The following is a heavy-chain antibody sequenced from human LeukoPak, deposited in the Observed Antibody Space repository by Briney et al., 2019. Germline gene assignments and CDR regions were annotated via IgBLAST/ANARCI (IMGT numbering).Heavy chain of an antibody. CDR3: ARGAQDCSSTSCLDDAFDI. V-gene: IGHV1-69*13. CDR2: IIPIFGTA. CDR1: GGTFSSYA. Sequence: ASVKVPCKASGGTFSSYAISWVRQAPGQGLEWMGGIIPIFGTANYAQKFQGRVTITADESTSTAYMELSSLRSEDTAVYYCARGAQDCSSTSCLDDAFDIWGQGTMVTVSS. J-gene: IGHJ3*02. D-gene: IGHD2-2*01.